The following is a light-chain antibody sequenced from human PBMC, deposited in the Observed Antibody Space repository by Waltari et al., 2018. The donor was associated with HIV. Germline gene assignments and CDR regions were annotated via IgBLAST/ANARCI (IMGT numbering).Light chain of an antibody. CDR3: SSYTSSSTQV. CDR1: SSDVGGYNY. Sequence: QSALTQPASVSGSPGQSITISCTGTSSDVGGYNYVFWYQQHPGKAPKLMIYEVTNRPSGGSNRFSGSTSGNTASLTISGLQAEDEADYYCSSYTSSSTQVFGTGTKVTVL. CDR2: EVT. J-gene: IGLJ1*01. V-gene: IGLV2-14*01.